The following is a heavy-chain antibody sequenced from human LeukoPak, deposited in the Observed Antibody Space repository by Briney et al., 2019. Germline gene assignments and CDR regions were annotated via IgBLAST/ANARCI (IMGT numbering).Heavy chain of an antibody. D-gene: IGHD3-10*01. J-gene: IGHJ4*02. V-gene: IGHV3-23*01. Sequence: GGSLRLSCAASGFTFSSYAMSWVRQAPGKGLEWVSAISGSGGSTYYADSVTGRFTISRDKSKYTLYVQMNSLRAEDTAVYYCAKDSLLWFGELSPDYWGQGTLVTVSS. CDR2: ISGSGGST. CDR1: GFTFSSYA. CDR3: AKDSLLWFGELSPDY.